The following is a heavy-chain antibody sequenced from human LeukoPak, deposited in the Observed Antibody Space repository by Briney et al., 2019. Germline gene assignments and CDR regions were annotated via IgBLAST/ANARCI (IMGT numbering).Heavy chain of an antibody. CDR1: GFTFSSYA. CDR3: ARQGRGDYYYDSSGID. CDR2: ISYDGSNK. D-gene: IGHD3-22*01. V-gene: IGHV3-30-3*01. J-gene: IGHJ4*02. Sequence: PGGSLRLSCAASGFTFSSYAMHWVRQAPGKGLEWVAVISYDGSNKYYADSVKGRFTISRDNSKNTLYLQMNSLRAEDTAVYYCARQGRGDYYYDSSGIDWGQGTLVTVSS.